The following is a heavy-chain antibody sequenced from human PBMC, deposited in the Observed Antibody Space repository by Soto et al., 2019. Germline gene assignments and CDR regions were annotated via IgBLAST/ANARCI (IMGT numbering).Heavy chain of an antibody. CDR1: GYTFSGSS. V-gene: IGHV3-73*02. CDR2: IRNKANGYAT. J-gene: IGHJ4*02. CDR3: TSHSPEDMIRK. D-gene: IGHD2-15*01. Sequence: EVQLVESGGGLVQPGGSLKLSCVASGYTFSGSSMHWVRQAPGKGLEWVGRIRNKANGYATAYGASVNGRFTISRDDSNNTAYLQMNSLKTEDTAVYYCTSHSPEDMIRKWGQGTLVTVSS.